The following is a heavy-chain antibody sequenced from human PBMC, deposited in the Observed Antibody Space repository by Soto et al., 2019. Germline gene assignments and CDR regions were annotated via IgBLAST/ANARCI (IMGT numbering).Heavy chain of an antibody. J-gene: IGHJ3*02. CDR2: ISSSSSYI. D-gene: IGHD1-1*01. V-gene: IGHV3-21*01. CDR1: GFTFSSYS. Sequence: GGSLRLSCAASGFTFSSYSMNWVRQAPGKGLEWVSSISSSSSYIYYADSVKGRFTISRDNAKNSLYLQMNSLRAEDTAVYYCARVQGQLERLASAFDIWGQGTMVTVSS. CDR3: ARVQGQLERLASAFDI.